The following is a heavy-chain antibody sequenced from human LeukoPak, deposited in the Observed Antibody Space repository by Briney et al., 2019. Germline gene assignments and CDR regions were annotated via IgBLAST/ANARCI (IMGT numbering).Heavy chain of an antibody. CDR2: INPSGGSR. CDR3: ATEEDDYGNY. D-gene: IGHD4-17*01. Sequence: VASVTVSCQASGYTFPSYYMHWVRQAPGPGLEWMGIINPSGGSRSYARKFQGRVTMTRDTSTSTVYMELSSLRSEDTAVYYCATEEDDYGNYWGQGTLVTVSS. V-gene: IGHV1-46*01. J-gene: IGHJ4*02. CDR1: GYTFPSYY.